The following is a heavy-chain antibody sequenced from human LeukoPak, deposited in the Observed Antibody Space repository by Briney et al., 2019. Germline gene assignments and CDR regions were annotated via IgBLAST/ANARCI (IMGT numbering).Heavy chain of an antibody. Sequence: ASVTVSCKASGYTFTGYYMHWVRPAPGQGLEWMGWINTYNGNTNYAQKFQGRVTMTTDTSTSTVYLELRSLRSDDTAIYYCARDQLWTPLDYWGQGTLVTVSS. J-gene: IGHJ4*02. D-gene: IGHD5-18*01. CDR2: INTYNGNT. CDR3: ARDQLWTPLDY. CDR1: GYTFTGYY. V-gene: IGHV1-18*04.